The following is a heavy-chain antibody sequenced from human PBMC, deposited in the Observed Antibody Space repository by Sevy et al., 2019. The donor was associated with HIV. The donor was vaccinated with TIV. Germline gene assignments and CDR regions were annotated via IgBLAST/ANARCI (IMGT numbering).Heavy chain of an antibody. CDR3: ANFGRLLIINGDAFDV. J-gene: IGHJ3*01. CDR2: VDHTGNT. CDR1: GYSISSGYL. D-gene: IGHD3-9*01. Sequence: SETLSLTCTVSGYSISSGYLWGWIRQPPGKGLEWIGSVDHTGNTYYNPSLKGRVTTSVDTSKNQFSLRMSSVTAADTAVYYCANFGRLLIINGDAFDVWGQGTMVTVSS. V-gene: IGHV4-38-2*02.